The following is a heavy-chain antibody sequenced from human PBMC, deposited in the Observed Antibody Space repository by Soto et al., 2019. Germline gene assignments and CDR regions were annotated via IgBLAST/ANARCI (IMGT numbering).Heavy chain of an antibody. CDR2: ISYDGSNT. D-gene: IGHD3-16*01. CDR1: GFTFSSYG. CDR3: AKEGGRGGGYFDY. Sequence: PGGSLSLSCVAAGFTFSSYGMHWVRQAPGKGLEWVAIISYDGSNTYYADSVKGRFTISRDNSKTTLYLQMNSLRAEDTAVYYCAKEGGRGGGYFDYWGQGTLVTVSS. V-gene: IGHV3-30*18. J-gene: IGHJ4*02.